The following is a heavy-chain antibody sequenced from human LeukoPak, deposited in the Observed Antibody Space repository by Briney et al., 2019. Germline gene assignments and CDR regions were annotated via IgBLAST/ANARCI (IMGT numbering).Heavy chain of an antibody. V-gene: IGHV1-69*01. D-gene: IGHD2-15*01. CDR2: IIPIFGTA. CDR1: GGTFSSYA. Sequence: SSVKVSCKASGGTFSSYAISWVRQAPGQGLEWMGGIIPIFGTANYAQMSQGRVTITADESTSTAYMELSSLRSEDTAVYYCARSPGYCSGGSCLRFDPWGQGTLVTVSS. J-gene: IGHJ5*02. CDR3: ARSPGYCSGGSCLRFDP.